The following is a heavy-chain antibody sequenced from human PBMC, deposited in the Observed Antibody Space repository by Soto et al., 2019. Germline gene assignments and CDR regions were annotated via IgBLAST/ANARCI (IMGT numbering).Heavy chain of an antibody. V-gene: IGHV3-53*01. D-gene: IGHD3-22*01. CDR3: ARAGSPFDSDSSGYWGFDH. J-gene: IGHJ4*02. CDR2: VYSGGTT. Sequence: PGGSLRLSCVDFGVAGINNYMNWVRQAPGKGLEWVSVVYSGGTTYYADSVRGRFTVSRDDSKNTLFLQMSSLRAEDTAVYYCARAGSPFDSDSSGYWGFDHWGQGTLVTVSS. CDR1: GVAGINNY.